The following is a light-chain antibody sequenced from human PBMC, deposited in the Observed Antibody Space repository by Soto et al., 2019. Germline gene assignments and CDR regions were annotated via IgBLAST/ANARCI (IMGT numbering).Light chain of an antibody. CDR3: QQYDCLWT. CDR1: QSISSW. J-gene: IGKJ1*01. Sequence: DIQMTQSPSTLSASVGDRVTITCRASQSISSWLAWYQQKPGKAPKLLIYKASTLESVVPSRFSGSESGTEFTLTISSLQPDDFATYYCQQYDCLWTFGQGTKVEIK. CDR2: KAS. V-gene: IGKV1-5*03.